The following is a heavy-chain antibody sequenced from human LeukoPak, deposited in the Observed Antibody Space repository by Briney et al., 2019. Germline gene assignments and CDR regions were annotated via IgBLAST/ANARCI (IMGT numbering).Heavy chain of an antibody. CDR2: MYLNGTT. CDR1: GDSHNSLEL. D-gene: IGHD1-26*01. V-gene: IGHV4-4*02. Sequence: SDTVSLTCTVSGDSHNSLELRGWVRQPPGEGLGGIWEMYLNGTTHPNPSPKSRGPISIDKSKNQVFLNLRSVNAADQAVLFFAGLVGRYGSGFYYYYFDYWGWGTLATVS. CDR3: AGLVGRYGSGFYYYYFDY. J-gene: IGHJ4*02.